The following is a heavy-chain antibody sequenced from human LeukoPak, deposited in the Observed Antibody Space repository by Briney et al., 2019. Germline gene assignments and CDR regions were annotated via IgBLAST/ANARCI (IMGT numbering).Heavy chain of an antibody. V-gene: IGHV4-34*01. CDR1: GGSFSGYY. J-gene: IGHJ5*02. CDR3: ARGPVRWGFRLNWFDP. D-gene: IGHD7-27*01. CDR2: INHSGST. Sequence: SETLSLTCAVYGGSFSGYYWSWIRQPPGKGLEWIGEINHSGSTNYNPSLKSRVTISVDTSKNQFSLKLSSVTAADTAVYYCARGPVRWGFRLNWFDPWGQGTLVTVSS.